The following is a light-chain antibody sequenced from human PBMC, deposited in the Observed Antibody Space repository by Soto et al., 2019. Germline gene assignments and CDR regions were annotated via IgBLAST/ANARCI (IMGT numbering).Light chain of an antibody. V-gene: IGKV1-5*03. J-gene: IGKJ1*01. Sequence: DIQMTQSPSTLPASVGDRVTVTCLASQSIRSWLAWYQEKPGKAPKLLIYKASLLEAGVPSRFSGSGSGTDFTLTISSLQPEDFATYYCLQDYNYPWTFGQGTKVDIK. CDR1: QSIRSW. CDR3: LQDYNYPWT. CDR2: KAS.